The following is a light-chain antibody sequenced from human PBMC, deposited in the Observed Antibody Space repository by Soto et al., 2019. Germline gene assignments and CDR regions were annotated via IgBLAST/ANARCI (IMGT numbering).Light chain of an antibody. V-gene: IGKV3-20*01. CDR3: QQYGSSPLFI. CDR2: GAS. J-gene: IGKJ3*01. Sequence: EIVLTQSPGTLSLSPGERATLSCRSSQSVSSSYLAWYQQKPGQAPRLLIYGASSRATGIADRFSGSGSGTDFAHTNSRLEPEDFAVYYCQQYGSSPLFIFGPGTKMDSK. CDR1: QSVSSSY.